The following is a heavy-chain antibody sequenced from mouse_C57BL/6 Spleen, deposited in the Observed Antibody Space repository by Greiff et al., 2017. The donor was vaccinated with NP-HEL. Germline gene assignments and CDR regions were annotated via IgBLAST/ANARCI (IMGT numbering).Heavy chain of an antibody. V-gene: IGHV1-81*01. D-gene: IGHD1-1*01. CDR2: IYPRSGNT. Sequence: QVQLQQSGAELARPGASVKLSCKASGYTFTSYGISWVKQRTGQGLEWIGEIYPRSGNTYYNEKFKGKATLTADKSSSTAYMELRSLTSEDSAVYFCARRLITTVVGGYFDYWGQGTTLTVSS. CDR1: GYTFTSYG. CDR3: ARRLITTVVGGYFDY. J-gene: IGHJ2*01.